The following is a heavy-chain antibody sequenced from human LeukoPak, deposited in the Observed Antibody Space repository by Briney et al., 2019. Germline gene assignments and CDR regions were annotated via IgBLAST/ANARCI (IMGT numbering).Heavy chain of an antibody. CDR3: ARLYCSTISCLCFDY. J-gene: IGHJ4*02. CDR1: GFTFSSYA. D-gene: IGHD2-2*01. V-gene: IGHV3-7*01. CDR2: IKQDGSEK. Sequence: GGSLRLSCAASGFTFSSYAMSWVRQAPGKGLEWVANIKQDGSEKYSVDSVKGRFTISRDNAKNSLYLQMNSLRGEDTAVYYCARLYCSTISCLCFDYWGQGTLVTVSS.